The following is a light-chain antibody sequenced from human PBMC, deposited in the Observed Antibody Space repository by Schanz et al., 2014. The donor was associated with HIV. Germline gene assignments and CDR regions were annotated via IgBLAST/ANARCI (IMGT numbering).Light chain of an antibody. CDR1: SGSIASNY. J-gene: IGLJ3*02. CDR2: EDN. Sequence: FMLTQPHSVSESPGKTVTISCTRSSGSIASNYVQWYQQRPGSAPTTVIYEDNQRPSGVPDRFSGSIDTSSNSASLTISGLKTEDEADYYCQSSDDDDPGLFGGGTKLTVL. CDR3: QSSDDDDPGL. V-gene: IGLV6-57*04.